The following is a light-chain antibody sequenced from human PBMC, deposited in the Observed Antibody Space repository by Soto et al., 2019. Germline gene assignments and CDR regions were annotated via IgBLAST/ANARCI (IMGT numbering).Light chain of an antibody. CDR2: SHN. J-gene: IGLJ1*01. CDR3: AAWDDSLIYV. CDR1: SSNIGSNT. Sequence: QSALTQPPSASGTPGQRVTISCSGSSSNIGSNTVNWYQQLPGTAPKLLTYSHNQRPSGVPDRFPGSKPGPSASLSISGLQYEVYDDSYSAAWDDSLIYVFRTRTKVTVL. V-gene: IGLV1-44*01.